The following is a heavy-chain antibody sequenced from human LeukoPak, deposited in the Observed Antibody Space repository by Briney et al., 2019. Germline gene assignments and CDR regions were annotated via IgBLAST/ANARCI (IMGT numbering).Heavy chain of an antibody. Sequence: GGSLRLSCAASGFTFSSYAVHWVRQAPGKGLEWVAVISYDGSNKYYADSVKGRFTISRDNSKNTLYLQMNSLRAEDTAVYYCARDTLLWFGELVFDYWGQGTLVTVSS. D-gene: IGHD3-10*01. J-gene: IGHJ4*02. CDR1: GFTFSSYA. CDR2: ISYDGSNK. V-gene: IGHV3-30-3*01. CDR3: ARDTLLWFGELVFDY.